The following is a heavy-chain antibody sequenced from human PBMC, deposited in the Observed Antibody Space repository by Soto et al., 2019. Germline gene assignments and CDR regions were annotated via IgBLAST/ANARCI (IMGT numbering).Heavy chain of an antibody. V-gene: IGHV4-34*01. CDR2: INHSAST. CDR3: ARGGGSSWSGYYYYYYMDV. Sequence: QVQLQQWGAGLLKPSETLSLTCAVYGGSFSGYYWSWIRQPPGKGLEWIGEINHSASTNYNPSLKSRVTISVDTSKNQFSLKLSSVTAADTAVYYCARGGGSSWSGYYYYYYMDVWGKGTTVTVSS. CDR1: GGSFSGYY. J-gene: IGHJ6*03. D-gene: IGHD6-13*01.